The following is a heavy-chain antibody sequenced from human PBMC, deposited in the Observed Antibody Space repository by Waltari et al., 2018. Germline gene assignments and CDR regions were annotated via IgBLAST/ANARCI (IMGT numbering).Heavy chain of an antibody. CDR2: ISGSGGST. Sequence: EVQLLESGGGLVQPGGSLRLSCAASGLTFSSSAMSWVRQAPGKGLEWVSAISGSGGSTYYADSVKGRFTISRDNSKNTLYLQMNSLRAEDTAVYYCAKIGKKWLSVFKFDYWCQGTLVTVSS. CDR1: GLTFSSSA. CDR3: AKIGKKWLSVFKFDY. V-gene: IGHV3-23*01. D-gene: IGHD3-22*01. J-gene: IGHJ4*02.